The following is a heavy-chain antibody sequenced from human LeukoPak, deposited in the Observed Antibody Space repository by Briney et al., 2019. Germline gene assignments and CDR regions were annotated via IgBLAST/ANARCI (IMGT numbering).Heavy chain of an antibody. CDR3: ARHVSSSRVAYDV. CDR1: GYSFTSYW. CDR2: IYPADSDT. Sequence: GASLKISCKGSGYSFTSYWIGWVRQMPGKGLEWMGIIYPADSDTRYSPSFQGQVTISVDKSISTAYLEWSSLKASDTAMYYCARHVSSSRVAYDVWGQGTMVTVSS. J-gene: IGHJ3*01. V-gene: IGHV5-51*01. D-gene: IGHD2-2*01.